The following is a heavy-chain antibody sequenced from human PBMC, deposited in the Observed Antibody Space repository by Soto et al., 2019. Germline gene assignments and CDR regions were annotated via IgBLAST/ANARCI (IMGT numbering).Heavy chain of an antibody. D-gene: IGHD3-16*02. V-gene: IGHV1-2*02. CDR1: GYTFSAHY. J-gene: IGHJ4*02. CDR2: INPDNGGT. CDR3: ARVPVSDFVWGSYRYTFDY. Sequence: SVKVSCHASGYTFSAHYIHWVRQAPVQGLEWMGWINPDNGGTNYALNFRGRVTMTRDTSISTAYMELTSLTSDDTAVYFCARVPVSDFVWGSYRYTFDYWGQGNLVTAS.